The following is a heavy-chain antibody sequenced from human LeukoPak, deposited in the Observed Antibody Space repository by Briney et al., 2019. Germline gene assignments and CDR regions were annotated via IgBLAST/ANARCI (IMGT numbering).Heavy chain of an antibody. CDR2: LSGSGGNT. CDR3: AKGSYYHDSADYFDY. CDR1: GFTFSSYA. D-gene: IGHD3-22*01. J-gene: IGHJ4*02. Sequence: PGGSLRLSCAASGFTFSSYAMSWVRQAPGKGLEWVSTLSGSGGNTYYADSVKGRVTISRDNSKNTLYLQMNSLRAEDTAVYHCAKGSYYHDSADYFDYWGQGTLVTVSS. V-gene: IGHV3-23*01.